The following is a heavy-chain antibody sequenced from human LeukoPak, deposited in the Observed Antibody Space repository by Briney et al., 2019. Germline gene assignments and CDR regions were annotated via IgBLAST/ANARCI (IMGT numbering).Heavy chain of an antibody. D-gene: IGHD3-10*01. J-gene: IGHJ4*02. CDR3: ARLLWFGSSRDY. V-gene: IGHV4-34*01. CDR1: GGSFSGYY. CDR2: INHSGST. Sequence: PSETLSLTCAVYGGSFSGYYWSWIRQPPGKGLEWIGEINHSGSTNYNPSLKSRVTISVDTSKNQFSLKLSSVTAADTAVYYCARLLWFGSSRDYWGQGTLVAVSS.